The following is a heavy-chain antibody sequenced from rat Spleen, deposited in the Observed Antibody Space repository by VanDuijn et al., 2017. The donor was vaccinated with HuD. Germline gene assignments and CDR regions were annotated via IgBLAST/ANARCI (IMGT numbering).Heavy chain of an antibody. CDR2: ISYSGTT. CDR3: TTMVG. Sequence: EVQLQESGPGLVKPSQSLSLTCSVTGDSISSNFWGWIRKFPGNKMEWMGDISYSGTTSYHPSLKSRISITRDTSKNQFFLQLNSVTADDTATYYCTTMVGWGQGVMVTISS. D-gene: IGHD1-1*01. CDR1: GDSISSNF. V-gene: IGHV3-1*01. J-gene: IGHJ2*01.